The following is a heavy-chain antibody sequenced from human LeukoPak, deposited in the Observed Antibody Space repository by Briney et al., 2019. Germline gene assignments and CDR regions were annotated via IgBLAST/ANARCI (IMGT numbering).Heavy chain of an antibody. D-gene: IGHD2-15*01. J-gene: IGHJ4*02. CDR1: GFTFDDYG. CDR2: INWNGGST. CDR3: VKDKYPVVVAATLDY. V-gene: IGHV3-20*04. Sequence: GGSLRLSCAASGFTFDDYGMSWVRQAPGKGLEWVSGINWNGGSTGYADSVKGRFTVSRDNAKNMLYLQMNSLRAEDTAVYYCVKDKYPVVVAATLDYWGQGILVTVSS.